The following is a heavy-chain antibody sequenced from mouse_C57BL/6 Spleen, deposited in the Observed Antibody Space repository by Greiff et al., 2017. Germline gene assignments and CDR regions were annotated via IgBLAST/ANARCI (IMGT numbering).Heavy chain of an antibody. Sequence: ESGPGLVKPSQSLSLTCSVTGYSITSGYYWNWIRQFPGNKLEWMGYISYDGSNNYNPSLKNRISITRDTSKNQFFLKLNSVTTEDTATYYCAREDPTGWYFDVWGTGTTVTVSS. CDR3: AREDPTGWYFDV. V-gene: IGHV3-6*01. CDR1: GYSITSGYY. CDR2: ISYDGSN. J-gene: IGHJ1*03.